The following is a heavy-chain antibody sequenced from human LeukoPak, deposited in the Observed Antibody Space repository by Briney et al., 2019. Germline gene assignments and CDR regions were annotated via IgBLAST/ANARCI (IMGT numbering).Heavy chain of an antibody. V-gene: IGHV4-30-2*01. CDR1: GGSISSGGYS. CDR3: ARAPMVRGVIIGWLDP. CDR2: IYHSGST. J-gene: IGHJ5*02. Sequence: PSQTLSLTCAVSGGSISSGGYSWSWIRQPPGKGLEWIGYIYHSGSTYYNPSLKSRVTISVDRSKNQFSLKLSSVTAADTAVYHCARAPMVRGVIIGWLDPWGQGTLVTVSS. D-gene: IGHD3-10*01.